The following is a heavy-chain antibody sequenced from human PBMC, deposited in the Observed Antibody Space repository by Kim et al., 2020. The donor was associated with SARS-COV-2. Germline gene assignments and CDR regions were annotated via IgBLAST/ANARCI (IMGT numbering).Heavy chain of an antibody. D-gene: IGHD6-19*01. V-gene: IGHV3-30-3*02. J-gene: IGHJ6*01. CDR2: ISYDGTNK. CDR3: PKDLAQCLASRYFYGLDV. Sequence: GGSLRLSCAVSGFTFRNYALHWVRQAPGKGPEWVSVISYDGTNKYYADSVKGRLIISRDNSKDTLFLHWNSLRIDDTGLNNVPKDLAQCLASRYFYGLDV. CDR1: GFTFRNYA.